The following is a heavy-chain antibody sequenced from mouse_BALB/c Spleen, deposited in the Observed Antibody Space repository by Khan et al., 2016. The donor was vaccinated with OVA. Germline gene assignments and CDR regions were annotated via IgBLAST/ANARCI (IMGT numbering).Heavy chain of an antibody. Sequence: QIQLVQSGPELKKPGETVKISCKASGYTFTNYGMNWVKQAPGKGLKWMGWINTYTGEPTYADDFKGRFVFSLETSASTAYLQISNLKNEDMATYFCARISSYWYFDYWGAGTTVTVSS. J-gene: IGHJ1*01. D-gene: IGHD6-2*01. CDR2: INTYTGEP. V-gene: IGHV9-1*02. CDR1: GYTFTNYG. CDR3: ARISSYWYFDY.